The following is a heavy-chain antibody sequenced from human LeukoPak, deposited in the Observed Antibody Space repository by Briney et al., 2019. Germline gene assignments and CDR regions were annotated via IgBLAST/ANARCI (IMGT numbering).Heavy chain of an antibody. J-gene: IGHJ4*02. CDR2: IYASGGN. D-gene: IGHD2-2*01. CDR3: ARMVPAGTHNY. Sequence: SETLSLTCTVSGGSVNSYYWSWIRQPAGKGLEWIGHIYASGGNDYNPSLKSRVTMSLDMAKNQFSLRLTSVTAADTAVYFCARMVPAGTHNYWGQGLLATVSP. V-gene: IGHV4-4*07. CDR1: GGSVNSYY.